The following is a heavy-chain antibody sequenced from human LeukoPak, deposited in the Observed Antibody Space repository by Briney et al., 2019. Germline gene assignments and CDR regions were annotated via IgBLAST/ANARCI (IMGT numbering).Heavy chain of an antibody. CDR3: ASTAWELRGYYYYMDV. CDR1: GGSISSYY. Sequence: SETLSLTCTVSGGSISSYYWSWIRQPPGKGLEWIGYIYTSGSTNYNPSLKSRVTISVDTSKNQFSLKLSSVTAADTAVYYCASTAWELRGYYYYMDVWGKGTTVTVSS. J-gene: IGHJ6*03. D-gene: IGHD1-26*01. V-gene: IGHV4-4*09. CDR2: IYTSGST.